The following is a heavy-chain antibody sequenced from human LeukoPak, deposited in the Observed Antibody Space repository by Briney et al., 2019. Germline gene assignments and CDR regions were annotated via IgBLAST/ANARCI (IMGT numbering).Heavy chain of an antibody. Sequence: SETLPLTCAVSGGSFSGYYWRWIRQPPGKGLEWIGEINHRGSTNYNPSLKSRVTISVDTSKSQFSLKLSSVTAADTAVYYCARLYYYYGSGSWFDPWGQGTLVTVSS. CDR1: GGSFSGYY. CDR2: INHRGST. D-gene: IGHD3-10*01. CDR3: ARLYYYYGSGSWFDP. J-gene: IGHJ5*02. V-gene: IGHV4-34*01.